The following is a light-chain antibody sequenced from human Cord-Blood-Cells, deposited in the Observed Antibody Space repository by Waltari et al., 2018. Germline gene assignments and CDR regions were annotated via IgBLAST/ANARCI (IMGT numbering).Light chain of an antibody. V-gene: IGLV2-8*01. CDR1: SSDVGGYNY. J-gene: IGLJ2*01. CDR3: SSYAGSNNVV. CDR2: EVS. Sequence: QSALTQPPSASGSPGQSVTISCPGTSSDVGGYNYVSLYHQHPGKAPKPMIYEVSKRPSGVPERFSGSKSGNTAALTVSGLQAEDEADYYCSSYAGSNNVVFGGGTKLTVL.